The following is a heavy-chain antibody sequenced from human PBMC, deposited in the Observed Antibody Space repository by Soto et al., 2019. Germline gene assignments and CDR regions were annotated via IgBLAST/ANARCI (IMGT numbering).Heavy chain of an antibody. CDR3: ARRLDSSGHFDY. V-gene: IGHV3-74*01. CDR2: INSDGSST. CDR1: GFTFSNYW. Sequence: EVQLVESGGGLVQPGGSLRLSCAASGFTFSNYWIHWVRQAPGKGLVWVSRINSDGSSTSYADSVKGRFTISRDNTKNTLYLQMNSLRAEETAVYYCARRLDSSGHFDYWGQGTLVTVSS. J-gene: IGHJ4*02. D-gene: IGHD6-19*01.